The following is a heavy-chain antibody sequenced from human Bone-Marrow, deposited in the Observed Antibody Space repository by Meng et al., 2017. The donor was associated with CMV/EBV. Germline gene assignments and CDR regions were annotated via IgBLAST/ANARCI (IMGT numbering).Heavy chain of an antibody. CDR3: ARVEINHSSSWYGDIINYFDY. J-gene: IGHJ4*02. CDR2: ISAYNGNT. V-gene: IGHV1-18*01. D-gene: IGHD6-13*01. Sequence: ASVKVSCKASGYTFTGYGISWVRQAPGQGLEWMGWISAYNGNTNYAQKLQGRVTMTTDTSTSTAYMELRSLRSDDTAVYYCARVEINHSSSWYGDIINYFDYWGQGTLVTVSS. CDR1: GYTFTGYG.